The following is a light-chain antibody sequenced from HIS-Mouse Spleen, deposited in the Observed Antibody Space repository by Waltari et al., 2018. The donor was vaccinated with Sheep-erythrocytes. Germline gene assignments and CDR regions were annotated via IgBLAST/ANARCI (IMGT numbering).Light chain of an antibody. Sequence: DIQMTQSPSSLSASVGDRVTITCRASQSISSYLNWYQQKPWKAPKLLIYAASSFQSGVPSRFSSSGSGTDFTLTISSLQPEDFATYYCQQSYSTPYTFGQGTKLEIK. CDR3: QQSYSTPYT. J-gene: IGKJ2*01. CDR2: AAS. V-gene: IGKV1-39*01. CDR1: QSISSY.